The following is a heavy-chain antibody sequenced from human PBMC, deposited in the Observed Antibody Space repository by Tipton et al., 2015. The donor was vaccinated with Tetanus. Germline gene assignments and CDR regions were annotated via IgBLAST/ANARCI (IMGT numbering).Heavy chain of an antibody. CDR2: IMEDGSEK. Sequence: SLRLSCAASGFTFSSYWMSWVRQAPGKGLEWVANIMEDGSEKYYVDSVKGRFTISRDNSKNTLYLQLNSLRAEDTAVYYCARDSSFGGVVVSDAFDFWGQGTMVTVSS. V-gene: IGHV3-7*03. CDR3: ARDSSFGGVVVSDAFDF. CDR1: GFTFSSYW. D-gene: IGHD3-16*02. J-gene: IGHJ3*01.